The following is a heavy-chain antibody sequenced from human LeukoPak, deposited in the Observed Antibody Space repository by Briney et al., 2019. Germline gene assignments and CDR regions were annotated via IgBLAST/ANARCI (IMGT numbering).Heavy chain of an antibody. Sequence: PGGSLRLSCAASGFTFSDYYMSWIRQAPGKGLEWVSYISSSGSTIYYADSVKGRFTISRDNAKNSLYLQMNSLRAEDTAVYYCARVARENTLYYMDVWGKGTTVTISS. V-gene: IGHV3-11*04. D-gene: IGHD6-6*01. CDR3: ARVARENTLYYMDV. CDR1: GFTFSDYY. CDR2: ISSSGSTI. J-gene: IGHJ6*03.